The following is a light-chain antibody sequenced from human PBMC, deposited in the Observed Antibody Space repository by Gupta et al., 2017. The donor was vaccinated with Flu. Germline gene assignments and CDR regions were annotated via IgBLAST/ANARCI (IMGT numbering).Light chain of an antibody. CDR1: RDISYF. J-gene: IGKJ4*01. CDR3: QQDDNFLAVI. Sequence: DIQMTQSPSSLSASLGDRVTITCQASRDISYFLNWYQQKPGQAPKLLIYDASNLETGVPSRFSGSRSGTDFTLTISSRESEDFATYYCQQDDNFLAVIFGGGTRVEIK. CDR2: DAS. V-gene: IGKV1-33*01.